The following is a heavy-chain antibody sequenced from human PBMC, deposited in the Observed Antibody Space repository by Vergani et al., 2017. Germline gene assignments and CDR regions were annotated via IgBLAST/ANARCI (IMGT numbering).Heavy chain of an antibody. J-gene: IGHJ5*02. CDR1: GGTFSSYA. CDR3: ARGQDIVVVPAARVDWFDP. Sequence: QVQLVQSGAEVKKPGSSVKVSCKASGGTFSSYAISWVRQAPGQGLEWMGRIIPILGTANYAQKFQGRVTITADEATSTAYRELSSLRSEDTAGYYCARGQDIVVVPAARVDWFDPWGQGTLVTVSS. CDR2: IIPILGTA. V-gene: IGHV1-69*11. D-gene: IGHD2-2*01.